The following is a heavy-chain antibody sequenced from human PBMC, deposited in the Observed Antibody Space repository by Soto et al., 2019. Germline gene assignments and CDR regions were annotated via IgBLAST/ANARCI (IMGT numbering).Heavy chain of an antibody. CDR3: ARQQLVLNINWFDP. CDR1: GGSISSGDYY. D-gene: IGHD6-13*01. V-gene: IGHV4-30-4*01. CDR2: IYYSGST. J-gene: IGHJ5*02. Sequence: SETLSLTCTVSGGSISSGDYYWSWIRQPPGKGLEWIGYIYYSGSTYYNPSLKSRVTISVDTSKNQFSLKLSSVTAADTAVYYCARQQLVLNINWFDPWGQGTLVTVSS.